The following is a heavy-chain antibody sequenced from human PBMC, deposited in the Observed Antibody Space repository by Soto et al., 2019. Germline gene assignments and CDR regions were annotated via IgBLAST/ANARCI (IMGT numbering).Heavy chain of an antibody. D-gene: IGHD3-9*01. CDR2: IYDNGNT. CDR1: GCSISSYY. CDR3: ARNTINFDH. J-gene: IGHJ4*01. V-gene: IGHV4-59*01. Sequence: SETLSLTCTVSGCSISSYYWTWIRQAPGKGLEWIGYIYDNGNTNYNPSLKSRVTISMDTSKNQLSLMLNSVTAADTAIYYCARNTINFDHWG.